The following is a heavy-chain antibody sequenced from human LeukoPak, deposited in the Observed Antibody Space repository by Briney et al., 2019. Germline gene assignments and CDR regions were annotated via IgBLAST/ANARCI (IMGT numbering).Heavy chain of an antibody. V-gene: IGHV5-51*01. CDR3: ARSQAPYYDFWSGYYEGYGMDV. CDR1: GYSFTNYW. J-gene: IGHJ6*02. D-gene: IGHD3-3*01. CDR2: IYPGDSDT. Sequence: GESLKISCKGSGYSFTNYWIGWVRQMPGKGLEWMGIIYPGDSDTRYSPSFQGQVTISGDKSISTAYLHWSNLKASDTAMYYCARSQAPYYDFWSGYYEGYGMDVWGQGTTVTVSS.